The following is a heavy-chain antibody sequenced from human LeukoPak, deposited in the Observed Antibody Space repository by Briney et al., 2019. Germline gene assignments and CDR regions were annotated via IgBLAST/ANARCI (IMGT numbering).Heavy chain of an antibody. J-gene: IGHJ4*02. D-gene: IGHD2-15*01. V-gene: IGHV3-7*01. CDR2: KRQDGSDK. Sequence: GGSLRLSCAASGFPFSSNWMSWVPKAPGKGLEGVANKRQDGSDKYYMDSVKGRFTISRDNAKNSLSLQMNSLRVEDTAVYYCARDRDCGDGGCYPHFDYWGQGVRVTVSS. CDR3: ARDRDCGDGGCYPHFDY. CDR1: GFPFSSNW.